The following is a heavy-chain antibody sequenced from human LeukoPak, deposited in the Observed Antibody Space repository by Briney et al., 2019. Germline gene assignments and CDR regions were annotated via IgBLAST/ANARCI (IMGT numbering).Heavy chain of an antibody. CDR3: ARHVDTAMVSSFCFDY. J-gene: IGHJ4*02. CDR1: GFTVSSNY. V-gene: IGHV3-53*01. D-gene: IGHD5-18*01. Sequence: GGSLRLSCAASGFTVSSNYMTWVRQAPGKGLEWVSHIYSGGSTYYADSVKGRFTISRDNSKNTLYLQMNSLRAEDTAVYYCARHVDTAMVSSFCFDYWGQGTLVTVSS. CDR2: IYSGGST.